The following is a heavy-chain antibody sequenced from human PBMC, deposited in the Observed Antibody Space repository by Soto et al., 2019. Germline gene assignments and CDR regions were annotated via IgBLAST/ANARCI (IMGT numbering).Heavy chain of an antibody. V-gene: IGHV3-33*01. Sequence: QVQLVESGGGVVQPGRSLTLSCAASGFAFGNYGIHWVRQAPGKGLEWVAVIWGDGSSKYYGDSVKGRFTISRDNSKNTLYLQMNSLRAEDTAVYYCARAWGEEPAGYETVSQFDYWGQGTLVTVSS. D-gene: IGHD2-2*01. CDR2: IWGDGSSK. J-gene: IGHJ4*02. CDR3: ARAWGEEPAGYETVSQFDY. CDR1: GFAFGNYG.